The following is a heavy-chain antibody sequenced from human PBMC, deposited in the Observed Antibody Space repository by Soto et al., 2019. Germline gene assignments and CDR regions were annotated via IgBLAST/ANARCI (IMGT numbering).Heavy chain of an antibody. CDR2: ISSSGDIP. V-gene: IGHV3-23*01. CDR1: GCTFTTYA. CDR3: AKVNSIVGDGDHDY. Sequence: EVQLLESGGGLVQPGGSRRPSCAASGCTFTTYALSWVRQPQGRGLEWVSGISSSGDIPYYADSVKGRFTISRDQSKKPVYLQMNSLRAEDTALYYCAKVNSIVGDGDHDYWGQGTLVSVSS. J-gene: IGHJ4*02. D-gene: IGHD4-17*01.